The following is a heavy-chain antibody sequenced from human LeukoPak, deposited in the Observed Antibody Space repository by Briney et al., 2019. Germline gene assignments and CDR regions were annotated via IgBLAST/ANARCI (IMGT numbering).Heavy chain of an antibody. V-gene: IGHV3-48*01. Sequence: GGSLRLSCAASGFTFSSYSMNWVRQAPGMGLEWVSYISSSSSTIYYADSVKGRFTISRDNAENSLYLQMNSLRAEDTAVYYCARDGDYDILTGYLNGDAFDIWGQGTMVTVSS. J-gene: IGHJ3*02. CDR3: ARDGDYDILTGYLNGDAFDI. CDR1: GFTFSSYS. CDR2: ISSSSSTI. D-gene: IGHD3-9*01.